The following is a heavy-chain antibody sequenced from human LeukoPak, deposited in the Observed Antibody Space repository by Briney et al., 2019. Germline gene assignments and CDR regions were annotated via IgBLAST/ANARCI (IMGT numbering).Heavy chain of an antibody. J-gene: IGHJ4*02. V-gene: IGHV4-61*01. CDR1: GGSVSSGSTC. CDR2: IYYSGST. D-gene: IGHD2-15*01. Sequence: PSETLSLTCTVSGGSVSSGSTCWSWIRQPPGKGLEWIGYIYYSGSTNYNPSLKSRVTISVDTSKNQFSLKLNSVTAADTAIYYCARGDGGSFLYYFDYWGQGTLVTVSS. CDR3: ARGDGGSFLYYFDY.